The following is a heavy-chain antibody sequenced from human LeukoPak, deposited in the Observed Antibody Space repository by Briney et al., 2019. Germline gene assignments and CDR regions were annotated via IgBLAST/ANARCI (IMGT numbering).Heavy chain of an antibody. CDR1: GGSISSYY. D-gene: IGHD6-13*01. Sequence: SETLSLTCIVSGGSISSYYWSWIRQPPGKALEWIGYIYYSGSTNYNPSLKSGVTISADTSKNQFSLKLTSGTAAEAAVYFCARVVAAATYYFDYWGQGTLVTVSS. J-gene: IGHJ4*02. CDR3: ARVVAAATYYFDY. CDR2: IYYSGST. V-gene: IGHV4-59*01.